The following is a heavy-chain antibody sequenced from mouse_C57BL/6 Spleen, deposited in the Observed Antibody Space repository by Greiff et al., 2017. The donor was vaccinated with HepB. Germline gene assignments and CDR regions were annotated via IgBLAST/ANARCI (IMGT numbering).Heavy chain of an antibody. D-gene: IGHD1-1*02. CDR2: IYPGDGDT. J-gene: IGHJ2*01. Sequence: VKLVESGAELVKPGASVKISCKASGYAFSSYWMNWVKQRPGKGLEWIGQIYPGDGDTNYNGKFKGKATLTADKSSSTAYMQLSSLTSEDSAVYFCARSHYASYFDYWGQGTTLTVSS. CDR1: GYAFSSYW. V-gene: IGHV1-80*01. CDR3: ARSHYASYFDY.